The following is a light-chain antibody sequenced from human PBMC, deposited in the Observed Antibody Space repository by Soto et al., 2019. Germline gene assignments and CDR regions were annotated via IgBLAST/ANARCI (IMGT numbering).Light chain of an antibody. CDR3: SSYTTSSALLDV. V-gene: IGLV2-14*01. CDR2: AVS. J-gene: IGLJ1*01. Sequence: QSALTKPASVSGSPGQSITISCTGTSSDVGGYNYVSWYQQHPGKAPKLMIYAVSNRPSGVSTRFSGSKSGNTASLTSSGLRAEDEADYHCSSYTTSSALLDVFGTGTKLTVL. CDR1: SSDVGGYNY.